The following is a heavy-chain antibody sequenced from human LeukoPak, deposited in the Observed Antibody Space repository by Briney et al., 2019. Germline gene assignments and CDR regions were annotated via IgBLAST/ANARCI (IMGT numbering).Heavy chain of an antibody. CDR3: ARDQGYRYYYDKSPRRPKLAIDI. CDR1: GFTFSSYW. Sequence: GGSLRLSCAASGFTFSSYWMHWVRQAPGKGLVWVSRINTDGSSTSYADSVKGRFTISRDNAKNTLYLQMNSLRAEDTAVYYCARDQGYRYYYDKSPRRPKLAIDIWGQGKMVTVSS. CDR2: INTDGSST. V-gene: IGHV3-74*01. D-gene: IGHD3-22*01. J-gene: IGHJ3*02.